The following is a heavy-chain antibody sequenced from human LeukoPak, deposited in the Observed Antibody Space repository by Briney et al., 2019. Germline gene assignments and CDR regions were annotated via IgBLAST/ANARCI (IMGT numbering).Heavy chain of an antibody. CDR3: ATGIVGALFDY. D-gene: IGHD1-26*01. J-gene: IGHJ4*02. CDR1: GGTFSSYA. Sequence: ASVKVSCKASGGTFSSYAISWVRQAPGQGLEWMGGFDPEDGETIYAQKFQGRVTMTEDTSTDTAYMELSSLRSEDTAVYYCATGIVGALFDYWGQGTLVTVSS. CDR2: FDPEDGET. V-gene: IGHV1-24*01.